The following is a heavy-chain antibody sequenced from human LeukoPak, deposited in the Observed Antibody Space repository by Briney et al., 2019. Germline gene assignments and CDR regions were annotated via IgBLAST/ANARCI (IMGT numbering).Heavy chain of an antibody. Sequence: PSETLSLTCTVSGGSISSYYWSWIRQPPGKGLEWIGYIYYSGSTNYNPSLKSRVTISVDTSKNQLSLKLSSVAAADTAVYYCARGEYSSSIGYYYYYMDVWGKGTTVTVSS. J-gene: IGHJ6*03. CDR1: GGSISSYY. CDR2: IYYSGST. D-gene: IGHD6-6*01. CDR3: ARGEYSSSIGYYYYYMDV. V-gene: IGHV4-59*01.